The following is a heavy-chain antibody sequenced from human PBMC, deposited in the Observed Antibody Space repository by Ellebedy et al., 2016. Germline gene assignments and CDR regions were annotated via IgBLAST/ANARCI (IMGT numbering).Heavy chain of an antibody. CDR3: ASQMNYHDSGGYFSFDS. Sequence: SETLSLTXSVSGYSISSGYYWGWIRQPPGKGLEWIGSMSVRYGNTYSSLSLKSRLTVSADTSKNEVSLTLNSVTAADAAVYYCASQMNYHDSGGYFSFDSWGQGILVTVSS. J-gene: IGHJ4*02. CDR2: MSVRYGNT. V-gene: IGHV4-38-2*01. CDR1: GYSISSGYY. D-gene: IGHD3-22*01.